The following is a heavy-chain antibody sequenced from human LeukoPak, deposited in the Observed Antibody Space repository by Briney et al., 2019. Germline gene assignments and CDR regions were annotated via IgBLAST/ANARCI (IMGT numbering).Heavy chain of an antibody. CDR3: ARDPGDYYFDY. CDR1: GFTFSNSW. V-gene: IGHV3-7*05. J-gene: IGHJ4*02. Sequence: PGGSLRLPCAASGFTFSNSWMSWVRQAPGKGLEWVANIKQDGSEKYYVDSVKGRFTTSRDNAKSSLFLQMNSLRAEDTAVYYCARDPGDYYFDYWGQGTLVTVSS. CDR2: IKQDGSEK. D-gene: IGHD4-17*01.